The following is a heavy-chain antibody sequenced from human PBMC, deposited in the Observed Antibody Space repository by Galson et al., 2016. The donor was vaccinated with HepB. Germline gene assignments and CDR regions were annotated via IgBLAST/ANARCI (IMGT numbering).Heavy chain of an antibody. V-gene: IGHV3-53*01. J-gene: IGHJ4*02. Sequence: SLRLSCAASGFSISSNFMTWVRQAPGKGLEWVSVSYSGGTTYYAASVKGRFTISRDNSRNTLYLRMSSLRAEDTAVYYCASPRRVGGTTFDYWGQGTLVTVSS. D-gene: IGHD1-26*01. CDR3: ASPRRVGGTTFDY. CDR1: GFSISSNF. CDR2: SYSGGTT.